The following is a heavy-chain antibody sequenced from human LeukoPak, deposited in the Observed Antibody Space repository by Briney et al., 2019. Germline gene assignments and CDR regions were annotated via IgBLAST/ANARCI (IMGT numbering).Heavy chain of an antibody. D-gene: IGHD2-15*01. J-gene: IGHJ6*02. CDR3: ARDLIEMATIFGGYGMDV. Sequence: SVKVSCKASGGTFSSSAISWVRQAPGQGLEWMGRITPLFGITKYAQKFQGRVTNTVDKSTSTVYMELSSRRSEDTAVYYCARDLIEMATIFGGYGMDVWGQGTTVIVSS. CDR1: GGTFSSSA. CDR2: ITPLFGIT. V-gene: IGHV1-69*04.